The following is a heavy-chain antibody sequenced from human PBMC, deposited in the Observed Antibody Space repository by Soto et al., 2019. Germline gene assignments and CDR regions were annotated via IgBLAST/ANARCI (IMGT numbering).Heavy chain of an antibody. Sequence: QVQLQESGPGLVKPSGTLSLTCAVSGGSISSSNWWSWVRQPPGKGLEWIGEIYDSGSTNYNQSLKSRVTISVDKSKNQFSLKLSSVTAADTAVYYCARDRWLQFDFPFDYWGQGTLVTVSS. J-gene: IGHJ4*02. V-gene: IGHV4-4*02. CDR2: IYDSGST. CDR1: GGSISSSNW. D-gene: IGHD5-12*01. CDR3: ARDRWLQFDFPFDY.